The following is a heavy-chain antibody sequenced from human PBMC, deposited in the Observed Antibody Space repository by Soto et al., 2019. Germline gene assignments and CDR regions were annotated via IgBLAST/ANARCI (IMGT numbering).Heavy chain of an antibody. CDR3: RVQPSWFDP. Sequence: GGSLRLSCAASGFTFSTYSMNWVRQAPGKRLEWVSYIGSSGSPIYYADSVKGRFTTSRDNAKNSLYLQMSSLRAEDTAVYYCRVQPSWFDPWGQGTLVTVSS. D-gene: IGHD3-10*01. CDR1: GFTFSTYS. CDR2: IGSSGSPI. J-gene: IGHJ5*02. V-gene: IGHV3-48*01.